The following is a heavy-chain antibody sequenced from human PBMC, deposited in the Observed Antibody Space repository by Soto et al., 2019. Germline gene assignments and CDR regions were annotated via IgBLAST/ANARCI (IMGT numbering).Heavy chain of an antibody. CDR1: TNSINNYY. J-gene: IGHJ3*02. CDR3: VGIVVFPVARGLAFDI. Sequence: PSETLSLTCTVSTNSINNYYWSWIRQTPGKGLEWIGYLSYKGTTNYSSSLKSRVTISVATSKNQFYLKLSSVTAADTAVYYCVGIVVFPVARGLAFDIWGQGTMVTVS. D-gene: IGHD2-2*01. CDR2: LSYKGTT. V-gene: IGHV4-59*08.